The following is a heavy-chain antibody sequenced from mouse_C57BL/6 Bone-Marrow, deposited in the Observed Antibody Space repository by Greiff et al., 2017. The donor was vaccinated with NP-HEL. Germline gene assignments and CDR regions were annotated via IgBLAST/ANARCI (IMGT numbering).Heavy chain of an antibody. Sequence: QVQLKESGAELVRPGTSVKVSCKASGYAFTNYLIEWVKQRPGQGLEWIGVINPGSGGTNYNEKFKGKATLTADKSSSTAYMQLSSLTSEDSAVYFCARWFAYWGQGTLVTVSA. J-gene: IGHJ3*01. CDR2: INPGSGGT. CDR1: GYAFTNYL. V-gene: IGHV1-54*01. CDR3: ARWFAY.